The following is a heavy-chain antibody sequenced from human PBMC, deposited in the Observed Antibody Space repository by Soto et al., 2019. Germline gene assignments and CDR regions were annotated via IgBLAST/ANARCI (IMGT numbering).Heavy chain of an antibody. V-gene: IGHV1-2*02. CDR3: ARVTLKAVNCFDP. CDR2: INPKSRGT. Sequence: QVQLVQSGAEVKKPGASVKVSCKASGYTFTDYFIHWVRQAPGQGFEWMGWINPKSRGTNYAQKFQCRVTMTRDTSNSPAYMELRGLRSDDTAVYYCARVTLKAVNCFDPWGQGTMVTVSS. CDR1: GYTFTDYF. J-gene: IGHJ5*02.